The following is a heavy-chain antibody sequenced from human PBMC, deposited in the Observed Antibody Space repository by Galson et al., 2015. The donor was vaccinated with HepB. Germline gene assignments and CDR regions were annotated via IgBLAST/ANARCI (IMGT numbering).Heavy chain of an antibody. Sequence: SLRLSCAASGFTFSTYTMSWVRQAPGKGLEWVSTISGGGGSTYYADSVKGRFTISRDNSKNTLYLQLNSLRAEDTAVYYCARVVSGWSNYWGQGTLVTVSS. J-gene: IGHJ4*02. CDR2: ISGGGGST. D-gene: IGHD6-19*01. CDR3: ARVVSGWSNY. V-gene: IGHV3-23*01. CDR1: GFTFSTYT.